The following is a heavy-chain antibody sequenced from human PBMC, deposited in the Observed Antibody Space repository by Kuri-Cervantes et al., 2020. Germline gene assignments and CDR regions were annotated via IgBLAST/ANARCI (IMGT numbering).Heavy chain of an antibody. Sequence: SETLSLTCTVSGGSISSGGYYWSWIRQHPGKGLEWIGYIYYSGSTYYNPSLKSRVTISVDTSKNQFSLKLSSVTAADTAVYYCARDWGYSGYLNWFDPWGQGTLVTVSS. D-gene: IGHD5-12*01. V-gene: IGHV4-30-4*08. CDR2: IYYSGST. J-gene: IGHJ5*02. CDR1: GGSISSGGYY. CDR3: ARDWGYSGYLNWFDP.